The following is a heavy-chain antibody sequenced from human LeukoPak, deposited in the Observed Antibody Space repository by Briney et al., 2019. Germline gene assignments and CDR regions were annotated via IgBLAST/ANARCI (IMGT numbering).Heavy chain of an antibody. CDR3: ARDVGYRSWFDP. J-gene: IGHJ5*02. D-gene: IGHD5-18*01. CDR1: AFSFSNYS. V-gene: IGHV3-48*01. CDR2: ISISSSTI. Sequence: GGSLRLSCVGSAFSFSNYSMHWVRQAPGKGLEWVSYISISSSTIYYADSVKGRFTISRDNAKNSLYLQMNNLGAGDTAVYYCARDVGYRSWFDPWGQGTPVTVSS.